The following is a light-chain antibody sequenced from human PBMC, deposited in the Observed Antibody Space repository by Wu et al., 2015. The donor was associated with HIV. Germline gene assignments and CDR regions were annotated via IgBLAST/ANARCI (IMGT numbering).Light chain of an antibody. CDR3: QLRINWLYT. V-gene: IGKV3D-20*02. CDR1: QPISSTY. J-gene: IGKJ3*01. CDR2: AAS. Sequence: EIVLTQSPGTLSLSPGDRATLSCRASQPISSTYLAWYQQRPGQPPRLLIYAASNRATGIPDRFTGGGSGTDFTLTISNLEPEDFAVYYCQLRINWLYTFGPGTKVDIK.